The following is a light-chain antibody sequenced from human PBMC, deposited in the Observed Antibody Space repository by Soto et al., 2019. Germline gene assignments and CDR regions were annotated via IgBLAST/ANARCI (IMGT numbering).Light chain of an antibody. CDR1: QSINKW. V-gene: IGKV1-5*03. J-gene: IGKJ5*01. CDR2: KAS. Sequence: DSQMTQSPSTLSASVGGRVTITCLAIQSINKWLAWYQKKPWRPPKLLIYKASVLETVAPSRFSGTGSGTEFTLTINGLQHDDFANYYCQQYSSYYPITFGQGTRLEIK. CDR3: QQYSSYYPIT.